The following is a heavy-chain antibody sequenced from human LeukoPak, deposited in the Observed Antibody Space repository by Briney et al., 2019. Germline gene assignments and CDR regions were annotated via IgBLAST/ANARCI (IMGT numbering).Heavy chain of an antibody. Sequence: SGGSLRLSCAASGFTFSDYYMSWIRQAPGKGLEWVSYISSSGSTIYYADSVEGRFTISRDNAKNTLYLQMNSLRAEDTAVYYCAKDRPKRGARADVFDYWGQGTLVTVSS. V-gene: IGHV3-11*01. CDR2: ISSSGSTI. CDR3: AKDRPKRGARADVFDY. D-gene: IGHD1-26*01. J-gene: IGHJ4*02. CDR1: GFTFSDYY.